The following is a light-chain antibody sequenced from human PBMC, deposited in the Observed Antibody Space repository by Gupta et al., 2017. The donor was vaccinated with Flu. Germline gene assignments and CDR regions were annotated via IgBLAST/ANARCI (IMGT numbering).Light chain of an antibody. V-gene: IGLV3-25*03. Sequence: QTNTRTGSADELARKYAHRYQQKPDPAPVLLIYKEVRRRSGTPARFSGSRSGTTATLTSSGVQAEDEADYHCHSPDSSGNYPLFGGGTKLTVL. CDR2: KEV. CDR1: ELARKY. CDR3: HSPDSSGNYPL. J-gene: IGLJ2*01.